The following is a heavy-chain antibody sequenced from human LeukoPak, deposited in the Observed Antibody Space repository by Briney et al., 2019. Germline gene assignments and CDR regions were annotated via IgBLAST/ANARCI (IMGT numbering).Heavy chain of an antibody. CDR1: SASISSSPYY. CDR2: ISYSGTT. D-gene: IGHD6-13*01. CDR3: ARSSAAGGGAFDI. J-gene: IGHJ3*02. Sequence: SETLSLTCTVSSASISSSPYYWAWIRQSPGKGLEWIGSISYSGTTYYNPSLKSRVIISVDTSKNQFSLKLSSVTAADTAVYYCARSSAAGGGAFDIWGQGTMVTVSS. V-gene: IGHV4-39*01.